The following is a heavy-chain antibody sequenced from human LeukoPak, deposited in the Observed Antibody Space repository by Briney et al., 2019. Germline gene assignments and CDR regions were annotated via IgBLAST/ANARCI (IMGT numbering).Heavy chain of an antibody. CDR1: GFTFSSHA. J-gene: IGHJ4*02. V-gene: IGHV3-23*01. Sequence: GGSLRLSCVASGFTFSSHAMSWVRQAPGKGLEWVSAISASGGSTYYADSVKGRFTISRDNSQNTLYLQVNSLRAEDTAVYYCAKGLVPAAIRVVDYWGQGTLVTVSS. D-gene: IGHD2-2*01. CDR3: AKGLVPAAIRVVDY. CDR2: ISASGGST.